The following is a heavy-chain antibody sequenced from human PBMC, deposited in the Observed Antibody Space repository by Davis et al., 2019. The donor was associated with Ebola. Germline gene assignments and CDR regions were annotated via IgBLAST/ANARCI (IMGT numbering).Heavy chain of an antibody. Sequence: ASVKVSCKASGYTFTSYGISWVRQAPGQGLEWMGWISAYNGNTNYAQKFQGRVTITRDTSASTAYMELSSLRSEDTAVYYCARDTIFSSGWSLWGQGTLVTVSS. CDR3: ARDTIFSSGWSL. CDR1: GYTFTSYG. D-gene: IGHD6-19*01. V-gene: IGHV1-18*01. CDR2: ISAYNGNT. J-gene: IGHJ4*02.